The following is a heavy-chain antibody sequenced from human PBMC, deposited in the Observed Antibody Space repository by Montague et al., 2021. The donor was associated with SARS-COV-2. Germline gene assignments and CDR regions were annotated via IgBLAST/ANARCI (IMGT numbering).Heavy chain of an antibody. J-gene: IGHJ4*02. CDR3: ARVAGGYYHDSSAYFDY. V-gene: IGHV4-34*01. CDR1: GGSFSGYY. Sequence: ETLSLTCAVYGGSFSGYYWSWIRQPPGKGLEWIGKINQSGSTNXXPSLKSRVTLSVDTSKKQFSLKLSSLTAADTAVYYCARVAGGYYHDSSAYFDYWGQGSLVTVSS. D-gene: IGHD3-22*01. CDR2: INQSGST.